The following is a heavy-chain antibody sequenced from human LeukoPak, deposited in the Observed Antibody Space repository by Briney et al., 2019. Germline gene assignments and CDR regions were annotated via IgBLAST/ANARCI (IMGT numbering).Heavy chain of an antibody. CDR1: GFTFSSYG. CDR3: AKDSPPAYYDSSGYPTAFDY. CDR2: IRYDGSNK. Sequence: GGSLRLSCAASGFTFSSYGMHWVRQAPGKGLEWVAFIRYDGSNKYYADSVKGRFTISRDNSKNTLYLQMNSLRAEDTAVYYCAKDSPPAYYDSSGYPTAFDYWGQGTLVTVSS. V-gene: IGHV3-30*02. J-gene: IGHJ4*02. D-gene: IGHD3-22*01.